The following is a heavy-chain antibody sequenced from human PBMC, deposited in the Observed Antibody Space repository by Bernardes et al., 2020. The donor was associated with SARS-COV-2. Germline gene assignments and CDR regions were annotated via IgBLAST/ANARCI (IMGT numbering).Heavy chain of an antibody. Sequence: ASVKVSCKASGYTFTSYDINWVRQATGQGLEWMGWMNPNSGNTGFAQKFQGRVTMTRNTSISTAYMELSSLRSDDSAVYYCARAVAVAARKIRRVNLRAGSDCWGQGTLVTVSS. CDR2: MNPNSGNT. J-gene: IGHJ4*02. D-gene: IGHD2-15*01. CDR3: ARAVAVAARKIRRVNLRAGSDC. V-gene: IGHV1-8*01. CDR1: GYTFTSYD.